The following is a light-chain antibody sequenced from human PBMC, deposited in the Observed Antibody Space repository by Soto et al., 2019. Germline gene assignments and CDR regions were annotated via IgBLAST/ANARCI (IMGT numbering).Light chain of an antibody. V-gene: IGLV2-8*01. CDR3: SSYAGSNNLV. Sequence: QSLLTQPPSATGSPGESVTISCNGTSSDVGGYNYVSWYQQHPGKAPKLMIYEVSKRPSGVPDRFSGSKSGNTASLTVSGLQAEDEADYYCSSYAGSNNLVFGTGTKVTVL. CDR1: SSDVGGYNY. CDR2: EVS. J-gene: IGLJ1*01.